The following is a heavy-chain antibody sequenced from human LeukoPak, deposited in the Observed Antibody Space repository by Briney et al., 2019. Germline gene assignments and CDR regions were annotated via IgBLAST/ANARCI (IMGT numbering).Heavy chain of an antibody. Sequence: SETLSLTCAVYGGSFSGYYWSWIRQPPGKGLEWIGEINHSGSTNYNPSLTSRVTISVDTSKNQFSLKLSSVTAADTAVYYCARSSRDIVTLGWFDHWGQGTLVTVSS. D-gene: IGHD2-15*01. CDR2: INHSGST. J-gene: IGHJ5*02. CDR1: GGSFSGYY. CDR3: ARSSRDIVTLGWFDH. V-gene: IGHV4-34*01.